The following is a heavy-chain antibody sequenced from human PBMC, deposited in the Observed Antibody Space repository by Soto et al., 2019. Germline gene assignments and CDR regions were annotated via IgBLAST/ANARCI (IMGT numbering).Heavy chain of an antibody. CDR1: GRSISTYY. J-gene: IGHJ4*01. CDR2: VYFTGST. V-gene: IGHV4-59*08. D-gene: IGHD3-22*01. CDR3: ASFPVIPGRDSPLIFDY. Sequence: SETLFLTCTVSGRSISTYYLSWIRQPPGKALEWMGYVYFTGSTNYSPSLESRLTILVDTSKNQFSLKLTSVTAADTAVYYCASFPVIPGRDSPLIFDYWGQGTLVTVSS.